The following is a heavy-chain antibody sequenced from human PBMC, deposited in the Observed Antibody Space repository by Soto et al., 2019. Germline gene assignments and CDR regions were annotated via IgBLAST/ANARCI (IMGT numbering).Heavy chain of an antibody. V-gene: IGHV3-11*01. CDR1: GFTFSDYY. CDR3: ARHLGRIEAARFDY. Sequence: QVQLVESGGALVKPGGSLRLSCVTSGFTFSDYYISWLRQAPGKGPGCLSYISFNNNTIYYDDSVRGRFTISRDNAKNSVFLQMNRLRVEDTAVYYCARHLGRIEAARFDYWGRGTLVTVSS. D-gene: IGHD2-15*01. CDR2: ISFNNNTI. J-gene: IGHJ4*02.